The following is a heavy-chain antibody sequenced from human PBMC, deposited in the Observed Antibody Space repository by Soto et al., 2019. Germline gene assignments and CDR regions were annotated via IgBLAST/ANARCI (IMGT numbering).Heavy chain of an antibody. V-gene: IGHV3-30-3*01. Sequence: GGSLRLSCAASGFTFSSYAMHWVRQAPGKGLEWVAVISYDGSNKYYADSVKGRFTISRDNSKNTLYLQMNSLRAEDTAVYYCARDQPGSNYDSSGSQRYYYYYYGMDVWGQGTTVTVSS. CDR1: GFTFSSYA. J-gene: IGHJ6*02. CDR2: ISYDGSNK. D-gene: IGHD3-22*01. CDR3: ARDQPGSNYDSSGSQRYYYYYYGMDV.